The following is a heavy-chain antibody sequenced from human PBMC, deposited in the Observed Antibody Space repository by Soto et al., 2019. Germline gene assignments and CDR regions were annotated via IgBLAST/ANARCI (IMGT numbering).Heavy chain of an antibody. CDR3: AKDDMIVVAPFDY. CDR1: GFTFSSYG. CDR2: ISYDGSNK. V-gene: IGHV3-30*18. D-gene: IGHD3-22*01. Sequence: PGGSLRLSCAASGFTFSSYGMHWVRQAPGKGLEWVAVISYDGSNKYYADSVKGRFTISRDNSKNTLYLQMNSLRAEDTAVYYCAKDDMIVVAPFDYWGQGTLVTVSS. J-gene: IGHJ4*02.